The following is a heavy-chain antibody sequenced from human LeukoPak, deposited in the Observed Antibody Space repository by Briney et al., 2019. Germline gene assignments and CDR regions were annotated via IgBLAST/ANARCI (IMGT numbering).Heavy chain of an antibody. V-gene: IGHV4-59*01. CDR2: IYYSGST. CDR1: GGSISSYY. J-gene: IGHJ4*02. Sequence: SETLSLTCTVSGGSISSYYWSWIRQPPGKGLEWIGYIYYSGSTNYNPSLKSRVTISVDTSKNQFSLKLSSVTAADTAVYYCARQIDWSQLFDYWRQGTLVTVSS. D-gene: IGHD3-9*01. CDR3: ARQIDWSQLFDY.